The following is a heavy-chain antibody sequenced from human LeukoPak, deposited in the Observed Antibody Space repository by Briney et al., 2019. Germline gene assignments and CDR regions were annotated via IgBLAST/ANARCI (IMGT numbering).Heavy chain of an antibody. V-gene: IGHV4-39*01. CDR1: GGSITSNTNY. Sequence: SETLSLTCTVSGGSITSNTNYWDWIRQPPGRGLERIGSIYYSGSTYYSPSLKSRVTMSVDTSKNQFSLKLTSVNAADTAVYYCARRAVVPAAKSVFDYWGQGTLVTVSS. D-gene: IGHD2-2*01. CDR2: IYYSGST. J-gene: IGHJ4*02. CDR3: ARRAVVPAAKSVFDY.